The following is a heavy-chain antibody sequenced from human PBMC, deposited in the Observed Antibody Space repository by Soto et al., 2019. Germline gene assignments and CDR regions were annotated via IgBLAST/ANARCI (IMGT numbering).Heavy chain of an antibody. D-gene: IGHD5-12*01. CDR3: ARAYGGYADY. CDR1: GASMSSGGYY. CDR2: IYYSGST. V-gene: IGHV4-61*08. Sequence: PSETLSPTCTVSGASMSSGGYYWTWIRQSPGKGLEWIGYIYYSGSTNYNPSLKSRVTISVDTSKNQFSLKLSSVTAADTAVYYCARAYGGYADYWGQGALVTVSS. J-gene: IGHJ4*02.